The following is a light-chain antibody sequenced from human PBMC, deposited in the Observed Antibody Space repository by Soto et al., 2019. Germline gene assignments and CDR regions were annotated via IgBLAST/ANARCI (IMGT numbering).Light chain of an antibody. J-gene: IGKJ5*01. V-gene: IGKV3-11*01. CDR2: DAS. Sequence: EIVLTQSPATLSLSPGERATLSCRASQGVSSYLAWYQQKPGQAPRLLIYDASNRATGIPARFSGSGSGTDFTLTISSLEPEDFAVYYCQQGIAFGQGTRLEIK. CDR1: QGVSSY. CDR3: QQGIA.